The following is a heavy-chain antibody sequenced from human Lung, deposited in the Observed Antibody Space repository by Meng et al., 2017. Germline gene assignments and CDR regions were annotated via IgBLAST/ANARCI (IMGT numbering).Heavy chain of an antibody. D-gene: IGHD6-13*01. Sequence: QGRWGQPGPEVKTPGASVKVSCKPSGYSFSADWLHWVRQAPGQGLEWMGRIDPRSGGTQYAQNFQDRVTMTRDTSISTTYMELSRLTSDDTAVYYCVRDEDISAAGKLFGDYWGQGTLVTVSS. V-gene: IGHV1-2*06. J-gene: IGHJ4*02. CDR1: GYSFSADW. CDR3: VRDEDISAAGKLFGDY. CDR2: IDPRSGGT.